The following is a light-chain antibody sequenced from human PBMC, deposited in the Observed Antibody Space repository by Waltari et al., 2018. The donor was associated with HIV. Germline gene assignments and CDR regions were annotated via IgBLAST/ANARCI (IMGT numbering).Light chain of an antibody. J-gene: IGLJ3*02. V-gene: IGLV4-69*01. CDR2: LKSDGSH. CDR3: QTWGTGIQEV. Sequence: QLVLTQSPSASASLGASVKLTCTLSSGHSNYAIAWHPQQPGKGPRYLMKLKSDGSHIKGEGPTHRFSGSSSGAERYLAISSLQSEDEADYYCQTWGTGIQEVFGGGTKLTVL. CDR1: SGHSNYA.